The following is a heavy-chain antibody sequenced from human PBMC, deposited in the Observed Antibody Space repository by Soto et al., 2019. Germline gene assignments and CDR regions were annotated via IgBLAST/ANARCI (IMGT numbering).Heavy chain of an antibody. Sequence: PGGSLGLACSALGLTMTGKKYMSWVRQAPGRGLEWDSALYDVDGTYYADSVKGRCTISRDSSKTIVFLQMTNLGPDDTAVYYCATWLLREHAYDIWGLGTTVTVSS. CDR2: LYDVDGT. CDR3: ATWLLREHAYDI. J-gene: IGHJ3*02. D-gene: IGHD2-15*01. CDR1: GLTMTGKKY. V-gene: IGHV3-53*01.